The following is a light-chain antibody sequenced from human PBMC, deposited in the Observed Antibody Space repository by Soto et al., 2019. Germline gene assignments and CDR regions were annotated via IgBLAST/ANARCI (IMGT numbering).Light chain of an antibody. CDR1: QSISGY. J-gene: IGKJ2*01. Sequence: DIQMTQSPSSLSASVGDRVTITCRASQSISGYLSWYYQRPAKAPKLLISAASTLQSGVPSRFSGRGSGTDFTLTISSLQPEDSATYYCRQSYTVPYTFGQGTKLEVK. CDR3: RQSYTVPYT. V-gene: IGKV1-39*01. CDR2: AAS.